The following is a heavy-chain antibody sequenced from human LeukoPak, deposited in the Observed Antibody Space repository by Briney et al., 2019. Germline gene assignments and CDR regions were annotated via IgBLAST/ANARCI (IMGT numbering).Heavy chain of an antibody. D-gene: IGHD6-13*01. CDR3: ARVRSSRWDYYYYYMDV. J-gene: IGHJ6*03. V-gene: IGHV3-7*01. Sequence: GGSLRLSCAASKFTFSSYWMSWVRQAPGKGLEWVANMKQDASEKYYVDSVKGRFTISRDNAKNSLYLQMNSLRAEDTAVYYCARVRSSRWDYYYYYMDVWGKGTPVTVSS. CDR1: KFTFSSYW. CDR2: MKQDASEK.